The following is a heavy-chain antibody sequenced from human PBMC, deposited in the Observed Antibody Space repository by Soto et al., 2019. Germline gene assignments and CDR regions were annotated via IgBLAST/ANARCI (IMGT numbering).Heavy chain of an antibody. J-gene: IGHJ5*02. Sequence: QVQLVQSGAEVKKPGASVKVSCKASGYTFTSYGISWVRQAPGQGLEWMGWISAYNGNTKYAQKLQGRVTMTTDTSASTAYMELRSMISDDTDVDYCARDTYIAAAGNDEFYNWFDPWGQGTLVTVS. D-gene: IGHD6-13*01. CDR2: ISAYNGNT. CDR3: ARDTYIAAAGNDEFYNWFDP. V-gene: IGHV1-18*01. CDR1: GYTFTSYG.